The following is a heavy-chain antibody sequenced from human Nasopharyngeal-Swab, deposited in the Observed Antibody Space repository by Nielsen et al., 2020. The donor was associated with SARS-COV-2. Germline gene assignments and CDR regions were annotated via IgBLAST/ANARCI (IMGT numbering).Heavy chain of an antibody. D-gene: IGHD3-16*01. CDR1: GGSISSSSYY. Sequence: SETLSLTCTVSGGSISSSSYYWGWIRQPPGKGLEWIGSIYYSGSTYYNPSLKGRVTISVDTSKNQFSLKLSSVTAADTAVYYCARPSWGLWAVDYWGQGTLVTVSS. CDR2: IYYSGST. V-gene: IGHV4-39*01. CDR3: ARPSWGLWAVDY. J-gene: IGHJ4*02.